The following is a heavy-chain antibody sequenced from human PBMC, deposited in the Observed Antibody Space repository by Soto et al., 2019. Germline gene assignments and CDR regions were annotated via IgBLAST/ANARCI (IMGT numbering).Heavy chain of an antibody. CDR2: ISSSSSYI. CDR1: GFTFSSYS. J-gene: IGHJ3*02. Sequence: EVQLVESGGGLVKPGGSLRLSCAASGFTFSSYSMNWVRQAPGKGLEWVSSISSSSSYIYYADSVKGRFTISRDNAQNSLYLQMNSLRAEETAVYYCARNPSVDAFDIWGQGTMVTVSS. CDR3: ARNPSVDAFDI. D-gene: IGHD2-2*01. V-gene: IGHV3-21*01.